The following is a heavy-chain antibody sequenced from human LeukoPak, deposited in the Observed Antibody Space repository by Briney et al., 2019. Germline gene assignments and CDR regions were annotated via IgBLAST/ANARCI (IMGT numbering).Heavy chain of an antibody. CDR3: ARGGHDFNPFYW. CDR1: GFSFSICA. J-gene: IGHJ4*02. V-gene: IGHV3-23*01. CDR2: IKNGGNDP. Sequence: GGSLRLSCAASGFSFSICAMGWVRQAPGKGLEWVSSIKNGGNDPFYADSVKGRFTISRDNSKNTLFLQLSSLRAEDSAVYYCARGGHDFNPFYWWGQGTLVTVSS. D-gene: IGHD2-21*02.